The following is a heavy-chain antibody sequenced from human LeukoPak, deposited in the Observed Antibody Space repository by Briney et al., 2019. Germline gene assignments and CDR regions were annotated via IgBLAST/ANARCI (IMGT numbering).Heavy chain of an antibody. CDR3: ARVAVRGYYFDY. CDR2: ISSSGSTI. Sequence: PGGSLRLSCAASGFTFSDYYMSGLRQAPGKGLEGVSYISSSGSTIYYAAFVKGRFTISRDNAKNSLYLQMNSLRAEDTAVYYCARVAVRGYYFDYWGQGTLVTVSS. J-gene: IGHJ4*02. CDR1: GFTFSDYY. D-gene: IGHD3-10*02. V-gene: IGHV3-11*04.